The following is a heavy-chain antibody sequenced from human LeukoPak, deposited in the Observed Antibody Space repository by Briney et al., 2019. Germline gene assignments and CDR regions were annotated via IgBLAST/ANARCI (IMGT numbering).Heavy chain of an antibody. CDR1: GFTFSTYA. D-gene: IGHD3-10*01. V-gene: IGHV3-23*01. Sequence: GGSLRLSCAASGFTFSTYAMSWVRQAPGKGLEWVSGISGSADITYYTDSVKGRFSISRDNSKNTLYLQMNSLRAEDTAVYYCAKDFYGSGSYAKIDAFDIWGQGTMVTVSS. CDR2: ISGSADIT. CDR3: AKDFYGSGSYAKIDAFDI. J-gene: IGHJ3*02.